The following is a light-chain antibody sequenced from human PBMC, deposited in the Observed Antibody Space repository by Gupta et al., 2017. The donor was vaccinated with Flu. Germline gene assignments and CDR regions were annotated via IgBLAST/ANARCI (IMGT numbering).Light chain of an antibody. CDR2: DVT. CDR1: STDIGSYKY. Sequence: QSALTQPASVSGSPGQSIDISCTGTSTDIGSYKYVSWYQQHPGKAPQLLIYDVTNRPSGVSTRFSGSKSGDTASLTISGLQAEDEADYYCSSCTSSTTLVFGGGTRLTVL. J-gene: IGLJ2*01. V-gene: IGLV2-14*01. CDR3: SSCTSSTTLV.